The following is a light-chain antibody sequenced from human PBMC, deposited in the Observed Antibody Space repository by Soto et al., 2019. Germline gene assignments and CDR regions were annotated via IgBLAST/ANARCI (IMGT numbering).Light chain of an antibody. V-gene: IGKV1-5*03. CDR3: QHYNSYPEA. Sequence: DIQMTQSPSTLSGSVGDRVTITCRASQTISSWLAWYQRKPGKAPKLLIYKASTLKSGVPSRFSGSGSGTEFTLTISSLKTDDFATYYCQHYNSYPEAFGQGTKVDIK. J-gene: IGKJ1*01. CDR1: QTISSW. CDR2: KAS.